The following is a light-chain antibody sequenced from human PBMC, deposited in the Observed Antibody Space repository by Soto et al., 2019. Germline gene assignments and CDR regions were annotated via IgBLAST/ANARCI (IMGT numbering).Light chain of an antibody. CDR3: QQSYSTPWT. CDR1: QSISSY. CDR2: AAS. Sequence: DIQITHSPFSLSASVGEGVTITARASQSISSYLNWYQQKPGKAPKLLIYAASSLQSGVPSMFSGSGSGTDFTLTTSSMQPEAFANYYCQQSYSTPWTFGQGTKVDIK. V-gene: IGKV1-39*01. J-gene: IGKJ1*01.